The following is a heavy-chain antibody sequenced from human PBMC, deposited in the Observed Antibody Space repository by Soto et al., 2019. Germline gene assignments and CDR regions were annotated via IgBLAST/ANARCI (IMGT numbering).Heavy chain of an antibody. Sequence: QVQLVHSGAEVKKPGASVKVSCKASGYTFTSYGISWVRQAPGQWLEWMGWISAYNGNTNYAQKLQDRVTMTTDTSTTTAYMELRSLRSDDTAVYYCATFYVKSYYYGMDVWGQGTTVTVSS. D-gene: IGHD3-16*01. V-gene: IGHV1-18*01. J-gene: IGHJ6*02. CDR1: GYTFTSYG. CDR2: ISAYNGNT. CDR3: ATFYVKSYYYGMDV.